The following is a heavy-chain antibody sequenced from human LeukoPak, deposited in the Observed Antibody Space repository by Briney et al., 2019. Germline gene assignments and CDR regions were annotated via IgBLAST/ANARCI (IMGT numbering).Heavy chain of an antibody. CDR3: AKDTDGDYYGSGMGDY. D-gene: IGHD3-10*01. J-gene: IGHJ4*02. CDR2: ISWNSGII. Sequence: PGRSLRLSCAASGFTFDDYAMHWVRQAPGKGLECVSGISWNSGIIGYADSVKGRFTTSRDNAKNSLYLQMNNLRAEDTALYYCAKDTDGDYYGSGMGDYWGQGTLVTVSS. V-gene: IGHV3-9*01. CDR1: GFTFDDYA.